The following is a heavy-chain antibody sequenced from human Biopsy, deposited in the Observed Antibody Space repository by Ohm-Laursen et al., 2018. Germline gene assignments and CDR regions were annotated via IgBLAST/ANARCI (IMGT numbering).Heavy chain of an antibody. D-gene: IGHD5-18*01. CDR1: GFTFNNYG. CDR2: IFYDGSNT. Sequence: SLRLSCSASGFTFNNYGMQWVRQAPGKGLEWVAFIFYDGSNTYYADSVKGRFIISRGNSRDTLHLQMSSLRAEDTAVYYCAKDRYNYTPIGGFSMDVWGQGTTVTVSS. CDR3: AKDRYNYTPIGGFSMDV. V-gene: IGHV3-30*18. J-gene: IGHJ6*02.